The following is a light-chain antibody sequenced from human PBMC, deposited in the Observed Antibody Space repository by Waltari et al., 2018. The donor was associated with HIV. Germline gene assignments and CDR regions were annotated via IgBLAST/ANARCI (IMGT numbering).Light chain of an antibody. CDR2: DTS. J-gene: IGKJ4*01. V-gene: IGKV3-11*01. CDR1: QSVAGY. Sequence: DIVLTQSPATLSLSPGERATLSCRASQSVAGYLVWYQQKPGQAPRLLMYDTSYRATGIPDRFSGSESGTDFTLTISGLEPEESAVYYCQQRSNLPPTFGGGTKVEI. CDR3: QQRSNLPPT.